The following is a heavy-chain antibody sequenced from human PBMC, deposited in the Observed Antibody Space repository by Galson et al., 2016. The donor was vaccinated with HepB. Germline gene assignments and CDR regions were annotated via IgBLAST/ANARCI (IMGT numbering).Heavy chain of an antibody. V-gene: IGHV3-69-1*02. J-gene: IGHJ6*02. Sequence: SLRLSCAASGFDFSRYDMNWVRKAPGKGLEWIAHISYSNGVSYAAAVKGRFTISRDNARDSVFLEMRSLRAEDTATYYCVRGRNNAWYAYKRSYYYNLEVRGRGISVIVSS. CDR2: ISYSNGV. CDR3: VRGRNNAWYAYKRSYYYNLEV. CDR1: GFDFSRYD. D-gene: IGHD1/OR15-1a*01.